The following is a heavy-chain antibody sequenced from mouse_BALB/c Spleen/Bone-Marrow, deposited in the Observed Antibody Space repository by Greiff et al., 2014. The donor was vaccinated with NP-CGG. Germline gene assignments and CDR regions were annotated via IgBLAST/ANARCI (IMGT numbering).Heavy chain of an antibody. CDR2: IYPSDSYT. Sequence: QVQLQQSGAELVRPGASVKLSCRASGYTFTSYWINWVKQRPEQGLEWIGNIYPSDSYTNYNQRFKDKATLTVDKSSSTAYMQLSSPTSEDSAVYYCTRYGNSHYYAMDYWGQGTSVTVSS. D-gene: IGHD1-1*01. CDR1: GYTFTSYW. CDR3: TRYGNSHYYAMDY. V-gene: IGHV1-69*02. J-gene: IGHJ4*01.